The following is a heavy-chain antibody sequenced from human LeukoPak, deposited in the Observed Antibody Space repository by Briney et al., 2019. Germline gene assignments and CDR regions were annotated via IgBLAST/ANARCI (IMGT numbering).Heavy chain of an antibody. D-gene: IGHD6-19*01. CDR1: GYTFTGYY. V-gene: IGHV1-2*02. CDR3: ARAGAPSSYSSGWYANDY. Sequence: GASAKVSCKASGYTFTGYYMHWVRQAPGQGLEWMGWINPNSGGTNYAQKFQGRVTMTRDTSIGTAYMELSRLRSDDTAVYYCARAGAPSSYSSGWYANDYWGQGTLVTVSS. CDR2: INPNSGGT. J-gene: IGHJ4*02.